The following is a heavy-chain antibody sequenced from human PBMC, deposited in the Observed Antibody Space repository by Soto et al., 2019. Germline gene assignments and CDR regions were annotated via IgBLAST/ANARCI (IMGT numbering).Heavy chain of an antibody. D-gene: IGHD2-2*01. Sequence: GGSLRLSCAVSGFTFSSHWVSWVRQAPGKGLEWVAIIKQDGSETNYVDSVKGRFTISRDNAKNSLYLQMDSLRAEDTGVYYCARPTRTAPSYWGQGTLVTVSS. CDR1: GFTFSSHW. CDR2: IKQDGSET. V-gene: IGHV3-7*01. J-gene: IGHJ4*02. CDR3: ARPTRTAPSY.